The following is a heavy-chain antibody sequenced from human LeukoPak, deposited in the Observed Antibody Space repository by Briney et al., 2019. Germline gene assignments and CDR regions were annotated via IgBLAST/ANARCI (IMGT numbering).Heavy chain of an antibody. J-gene: IGHJ4*02. D-gene: IGHD3-10*01. V-gene: IGHV3-48*01. CDR1: GFTFSSYS. CDR2: ISSSSSTI. Sequence: GGSLRLSCAASGFTFSSYSMNWVRQAPGKGLEWVSYISSSSSTIYYADSVKGRFTISRDNSKNTLYLQMNSLRAEDTAVYYCARVYRNTYYYGSSHYFDYWGQGTLVTVSS. CDR3: ARVYRNTYYYGSSHYFDY.